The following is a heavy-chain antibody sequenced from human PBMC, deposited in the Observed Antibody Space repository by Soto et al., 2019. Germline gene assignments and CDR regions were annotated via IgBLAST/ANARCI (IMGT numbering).Heavy chain of an antibody. CDR1: GFSLSTSGVG. Sequence: QITLKESGPTLVKPTQTLTLTCTFSGFSLSTSGVGVGWIRQPPGKALEWLALIYWDDDKRYSPSLKSRLTTTKDPPKNRVFLIMTKMDPVDTATYYCAHRPQVGSSRYYSFAYWGQGTLVTVSS. CDR2: IYWDDDK. V-gene: IGHV2-5*02. CDR3: AHRPQVGSSRYYSFAY. D-gene: IGHD6-13*01. J-gene: IGHJ4*02.